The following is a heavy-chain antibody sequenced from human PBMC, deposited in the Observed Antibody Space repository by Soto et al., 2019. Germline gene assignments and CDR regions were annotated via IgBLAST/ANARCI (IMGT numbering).Heavy chain of an antibody. J-gene: IGHJ4*02. CDR1: GGSISSYY. D-gene: IGHD1-7*01. CDR3: ARGNWNYHY. Sequence: SETLSLTCTVSGGSISSYYWSWIRQPPGKGLEWIGYIYYSGSTNYNPSLKSRVTISVDTSKNQFSLKLSSVTAADTAVYYCARGNWNYHYWGQGTLVTVSS. CDR2: IYYSGST. V-gene: IGHV4-59*08.